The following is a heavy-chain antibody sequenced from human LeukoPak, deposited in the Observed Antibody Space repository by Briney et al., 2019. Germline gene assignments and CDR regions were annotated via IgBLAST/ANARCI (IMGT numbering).Heavy chain of an antibody. V-gene: IGHV3-23*01. D-gene: IGHD3-3*01. CDR2: ISGSGGST. Sequence: PGGSLRLSCAASGFTFSSYAMSWVRQAPGKGLEWVSAISGSGGSTYYADSVKGRFTISRDNSKNTLYLQMNSLRAEDTAVYYCARATYYDFWSGYSPRGDYFDYWGQGILVTVSS. CDR3: ARATYYDFWSGYSPRGDYFDY. J-gene: IGHJ4*02. CDR1: GFTFSSYA.